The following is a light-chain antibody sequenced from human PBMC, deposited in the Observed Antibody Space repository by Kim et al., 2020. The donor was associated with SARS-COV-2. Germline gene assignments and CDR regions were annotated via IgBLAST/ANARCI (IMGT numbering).Light chain of an antibody. CDR1: SSDVGSYNF. CDR2: EVY. Sequence: GQSITISWPGTSSDVGSYNFVSWYQQHPGRAPKVLIYEVYKWPSGVSDRFSGSKSGNTASLTISGLQVEDEAHYYCCSYAGSGTVVFGAGTKVTVL. J-gene: IGLJ2*01. CDR3: CSYAGSGTVV. V-gene: IGLV2-23*02.